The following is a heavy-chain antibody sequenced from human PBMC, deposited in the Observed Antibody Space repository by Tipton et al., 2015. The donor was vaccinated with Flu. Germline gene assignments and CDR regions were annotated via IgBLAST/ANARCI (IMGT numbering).Heavy chain of an antibody. J-gene: IGHJ4*02. CDR3: ARSGSKGSSPDY. D-gene: IGHD6-13*01. CDR2: IYTSGST. CDR1: GGSISSYY. V-gene: IGHV4-4*07. Sequence: GLVKPSETLSLTCTVSGGSISSYYWSWIRQPAGKGLEWLGRIYTSGSTNYNPSLKSRVTMSGDTSKNQFSLKLSSVTAADTAVYYCARSGSKGSSPDYWGQGTLVTVSS.